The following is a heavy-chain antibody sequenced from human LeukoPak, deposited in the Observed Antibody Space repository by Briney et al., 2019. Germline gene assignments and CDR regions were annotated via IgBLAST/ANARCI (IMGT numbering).Heavy chain of an antibody. V-gene: IGHV4-39*01. D-gene: IGHD6-19*01. CDR2: IYYSGNT. CDR1: DGSISGISYY. CDR3: ARAGSGAVAGGGGKNMDV. Sequence: SETLSLTCSVSDGSISGISYYWGWIRQPPGKRLEWIGSIYYSGNTYYNPSLQSRVTLSVDTSKSQFSLKLSSVTAADTAVYYCARAGSGAVAGGGGKNMDVWGKGTTVTVSS. J-gene: IGHJ6*03.